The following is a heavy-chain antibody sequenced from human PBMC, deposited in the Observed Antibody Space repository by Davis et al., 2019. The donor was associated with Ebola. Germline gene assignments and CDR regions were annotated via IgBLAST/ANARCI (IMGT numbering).Heavy chain of an antibody. Sequence: GESLKISCAASGFTFSSYGMHWVRQAPGKGLEWVSSISSSSSYIYYADSVKGRFTISRDNSKNTLYLQMNSLRAEDTAVYYCARAGGEYYYYGMDVWGQGTTVTVSS. J-gene: IGHJ6*02. CDR2: ISSSSSYI. CDR1: GFTFSSYG. V-gene: IGHV3-21*01. D-gene: IGHD3-10*01. CDR3: ARAGGEYYYYGMDV.